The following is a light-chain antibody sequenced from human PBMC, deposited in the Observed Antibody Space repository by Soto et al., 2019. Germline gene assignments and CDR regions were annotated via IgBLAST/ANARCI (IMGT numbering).Light chain of an antibody. CDR1: QSVTNW. Sequence: DIQMTQSPSTLSASVGDRVTITCRASQSVTNWLAWYQQKPGKAPKLLIFDASSLQSGVPSRFSGGGSGTEFTLSISSRQPDDCATYYCQLYDGHSVFTFGGGTKVEIK. CDR2: DAS. J-gene: IGKJ4*01. V-gene: IGKV1-5*01. CDR3: QLYDGHSVFT.